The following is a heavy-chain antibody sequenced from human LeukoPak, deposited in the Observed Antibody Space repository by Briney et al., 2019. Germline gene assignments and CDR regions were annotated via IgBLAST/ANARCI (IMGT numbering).Heavy chain of an antibody. CDR3: ARDPPIVVVTAMGFGAFDI. CDR1: GGSISSSSYY. CDR2: IYYSGST. Sequence: SETLSLTCTVSGGSISSSSYYWGWIRKPPGKGLEWIGSIYYSGSTYYNPSLKSRVTISVDTSKNQFSLKLSSVTAADTAVYYCARDPPIVVVTAMGFGAFDIWGQGTMVTVSS. V-gene: IGHV4-39*02. J-gene: IGHJ3*02. D-gene: IGHD2-21*02.